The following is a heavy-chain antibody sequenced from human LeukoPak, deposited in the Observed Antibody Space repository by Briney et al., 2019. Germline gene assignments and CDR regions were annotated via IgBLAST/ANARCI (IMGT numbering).Heavy chain of an antibody. CDR1: GYTFTSYD. CDR3: ARDFHYSNYPVTGPDY. D-gene: IGHD4-11*01. Sequence: GASVKVSCKASGYTFTSYDINWVRQATGQGLEWMGWMNPNSGNTGYAQKLQGRVTMTTDTSTSTAYMELRSLRSDDTAVYYCARDFHYSNYPVTGPDYWGQGTLVTVSS. CDR2: MNPNSGNT. J-gene: IGHJ4*02. V-gene: IGHV1-8*01.